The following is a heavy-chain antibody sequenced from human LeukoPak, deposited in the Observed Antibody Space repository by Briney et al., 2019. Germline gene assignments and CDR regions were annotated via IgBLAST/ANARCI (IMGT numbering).Heavy chain of an antibody. Sequence: GGSLRLSCAAYGFTFSSHAMSWVRQAPGKGLEWVSAISGSGGSTYYADSVKGRFTISRDNSKNTLYLQMNSLRAEDTAVYYCAKDSAHLRYDYWGQGTLVTVSS. CDR2: ISGSGGST. CDR3: AKDSAHLRYDY. J-gene: IGHJ4*02. V-gene: IGHV3-23*01. D-gene: IGHD5/OR15-5a*01. CDR1: GFTFSSHA.